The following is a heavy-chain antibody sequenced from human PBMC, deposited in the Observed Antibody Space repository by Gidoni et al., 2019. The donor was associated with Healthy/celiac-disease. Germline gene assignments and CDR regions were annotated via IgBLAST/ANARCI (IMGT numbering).Heavy chain of an antibody. V-gene: IGHV4-34*01. D-gene: IGHD6-19*01. CDR3: ARGLRYSSGWAANDY. J-gene: IGHJ4*02. CDR2: INHSGST. Sequence: QVQLQQWGAGLLKPSETLSLTCAVYGGSFSGYYWSWIRQPPGKGLEWIGEINHSGSTNYNPSLKRRVPISVDTSKNQFSLKLSSVTAADTAVYYCARGLRYSSGWAANDYWGQGTLVTVSS. CDR1: GGSFSGYY.